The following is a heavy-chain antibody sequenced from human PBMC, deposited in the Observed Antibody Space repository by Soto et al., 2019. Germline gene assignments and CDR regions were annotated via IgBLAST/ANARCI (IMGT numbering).Heavy chain of an antibody. D-gene: IGHD5-12*01. CDR1: GYNFATHW. V-gene: IGHV5-51*01. Sequence: GESLKISCQGSGYNFATHWIGWVRHRAGKGLEWMGIIFPGDAETRYSPSFQGHITISANKSISTAYLRWSSLKASDTGMYYCATPGGFGMDVWGQGTTVTVSS. CDR2: IFPGDAET. J-gene: IGHJ6*02. CDR3: ATPGGFGMDV.